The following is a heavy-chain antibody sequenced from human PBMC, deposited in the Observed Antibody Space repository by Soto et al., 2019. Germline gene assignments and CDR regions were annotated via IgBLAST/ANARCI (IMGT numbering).Heavy chain of an antibody. D-gene: IGHD3-3*01. V-gene: IGHV4-31*11. CDR2: IYYSGST. CDR3: ARGGDYDFWSGYYTGWFDP. Sequence: PSETLSLTCAVSGGSISSGGYYWSWIRQHPGKGLEWIGYIYYSGSTYYNPSLKSRVTISVDTSKNQFSLKLSSVTAADTAVYYCARGGDYDFWSGYYTGWFDPWGQGTLVTVSS. J-gene: IGHJ5*02. CDR1: GGSISSGGYY.